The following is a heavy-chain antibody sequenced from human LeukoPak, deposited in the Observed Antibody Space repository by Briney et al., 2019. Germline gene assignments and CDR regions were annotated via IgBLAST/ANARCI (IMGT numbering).Heavy chain of an antibody. Sequence: SQTLSLTCTVSGGSISTGREYWSWIRQPAGKGLEWIGRVYATGSTNYSPSLKSRATISLDPSKNQFSLKLSSVTAADTAMYYCARLAPYSSGPHFDYWGQGILVTVSS. CDR1: GGSISTGREY. CDR2: VYATGST. CDR3: ARLAPYSSGPHFDY. J-gene: IGHJ4*02. D-gene: IGHD6-19*01. V-gene: IGHV4-61*02.